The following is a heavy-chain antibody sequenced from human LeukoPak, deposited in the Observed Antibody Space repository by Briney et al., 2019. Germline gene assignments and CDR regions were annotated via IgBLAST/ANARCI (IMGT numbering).Heavy chain of an antibody. CDR1: GGSFSGYY. CDR2: INHSGST. V-gene: IGHV4-34*01. D-gene: IGHD6-13*01. J-gene: IGHJ4*02. CDR3: ARDGRAAAGSYYFDY. Sequence: PSETLSLTCAVYGGSFSGYYWSWIRQPPGKGLEWIEEINHSGSTNYNPSLKSRVTISVDTSKNQFSLKLSSVTAADTAVYYCARDGRAAAGSYYFDYWGQGTLVTVSS.